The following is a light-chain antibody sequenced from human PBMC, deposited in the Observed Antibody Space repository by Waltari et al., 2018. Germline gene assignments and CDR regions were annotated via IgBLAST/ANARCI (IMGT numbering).Light chain of an antibody. V-gene: IGKV1-39*01. CDR2: AAS. J-gene: IGKJ5*01. Sequence: DIQMTQSPSSLSTSVGDRVTITCRASQTIGHYLNWYQQKAGAAPKLLIYAASTLQPGVPSRFSGSGSGTAFALTISSLQPEDFATYYCQQSYTTLITFGQGTRLEIK. CDR1: QTIGHY. CDR3: QQSYTTLIT.